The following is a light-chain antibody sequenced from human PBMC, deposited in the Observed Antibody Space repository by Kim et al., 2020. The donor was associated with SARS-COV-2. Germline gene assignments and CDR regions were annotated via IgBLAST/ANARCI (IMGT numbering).Light chain of an antibody. CDR1: QSISHY. CDR2: AAS. Sequence: SASVGDRVSITCRASQSISHYLNWYQQKPGKAPNLLIYAASSLQSGVPSRFSGSGSGTDFTLTISSLQPEDFATYYCQQSYSTPYTFGQGTKLEI. J-gene: IGKJ2*01. V-gene: IGKV1-39*01. CDR3: QQSYSTPYT.